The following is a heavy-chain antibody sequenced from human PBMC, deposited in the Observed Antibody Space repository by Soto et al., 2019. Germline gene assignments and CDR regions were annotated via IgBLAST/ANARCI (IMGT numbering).Heavy chain of an antibody. CDR2: IYHSGST. J-gene: IGHJ4*02. D-gene: IGHD3-10*01. Sequence: SETLSLTCAVSGGSISSGGYSWSWIRQPPGKGLEWIGYIYHSGSTYYNPSLKSRVTISVDRSKNQFSLELSSVTAADTAVYYCARGSEYYGSGSYYGLDYWGQGTLVTVSS. V-gene: IGHV4-30-2*01. CDR1: GGSISSGGYS. CDR3: ARGSEYYGSGSYYGLDY.